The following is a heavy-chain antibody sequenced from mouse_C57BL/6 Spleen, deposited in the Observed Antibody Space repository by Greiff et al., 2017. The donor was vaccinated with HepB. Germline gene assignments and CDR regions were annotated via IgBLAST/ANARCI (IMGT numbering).Heavy chain of an antibody. Sequence: QVQLQQPGAELVRPGSSVKLSCKASGYTFTSYWMDWVKQRPGQGLEWIGNIYPSDSETHYNQKFKDKATLTVDKSSSTAYMQLSSLTSEDSAVYYCALVATGNYYAMDYWGQGTSVTVSS. CDR1: GYTFTSYW. CDR3: ALVATGNYYAMDY. CDR2: IYPSDSET. D-gene: IGHD1-1*01. V-gene: IGHV1-61*01. J-gene: IGHJ4*01.